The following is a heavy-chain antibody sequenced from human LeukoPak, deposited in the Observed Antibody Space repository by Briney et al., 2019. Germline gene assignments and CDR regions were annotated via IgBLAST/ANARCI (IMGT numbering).Heavy chain of an antibody. D-gene: IGHD6-19*01. J-gene: IGHJ4*02. V-gene: IGHV3-74*01. CDR3: ARSMGIAVSRNSNFDY. Sequence: GGSLRLSCAASGFTFGHYWMHWVRQAPGKGLVWVSLINTDGSIITYADSVKGRVTISRDNARNTLYLQMNSLRAEDTAVYYCARSMGIAVSRNSNFDYWGQGILVTVSS. CDR1: GFTFGHYW. CDR2: INTDGSII.